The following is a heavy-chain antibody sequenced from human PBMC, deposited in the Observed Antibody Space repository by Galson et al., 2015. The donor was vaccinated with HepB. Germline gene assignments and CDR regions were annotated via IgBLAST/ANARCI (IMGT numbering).Heavy chain of an antibody. CDR3: AKDLSGSWTYDY. D-gene: IGHD3/OR15-3a*01. V-gene: IGHV3-30*02. J-gene: IGHJ4*02. Sequence: SLRLSCAVSGFTFSSHAMHWVHQTPGKGLEWVAIILHDGGGIRYADSVKGRFTISRDNSKNTLSLQMDSLRVEDTALYYCAKDLSGSWTYDYWGQGTLVTVSS. CDR2: ILHDGGGI. CDR1: GFTFSSHA.